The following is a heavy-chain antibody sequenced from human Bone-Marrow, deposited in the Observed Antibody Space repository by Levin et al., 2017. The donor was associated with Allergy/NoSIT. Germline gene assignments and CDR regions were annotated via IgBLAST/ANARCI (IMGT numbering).Heavy chain of an antibody. V-gene: IGHV1-3*01. J-gene: IGHJ4*02. Sequence: ASVKVSCKASGYAFSNYAIHWVRQAPGQRLEWMGWVNGGNGNTRYSQKFQGRVTITRDTSASTAYMELSSLRSEDTAMYYCAKDGGSHWHYFDYWGQGTLVTVSS. D-gene: IGHD1-1*01. CDR2: VNGGNGNT. CDR3: AKDGGSHWHYFDY. CDR1: GYAFSNYA.